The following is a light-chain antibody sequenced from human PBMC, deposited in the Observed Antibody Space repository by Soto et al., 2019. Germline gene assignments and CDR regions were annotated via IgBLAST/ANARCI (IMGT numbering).Light chain of an antibody. J-gene: IGLJ1*01. CDR2: EVS. CDR1: ASDIGRYDY. CDR3: TSYISSSAFFV. V-gene: IGLV2-14*03. Sequence: QSVLTQPASVSGSPGQSVTISCTGSASDIGRYDYVSWYQQYPGNTPKPLIYEVSHRPSGVSDRFSGSKSGDTASLTISGVQFQDEATYYCTSYISSSAFFVFGTGTKVTVL.